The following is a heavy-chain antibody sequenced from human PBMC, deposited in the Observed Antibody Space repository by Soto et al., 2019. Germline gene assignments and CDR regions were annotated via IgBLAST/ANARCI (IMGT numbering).Heavy chain of an antibody. CDR3: ASYSSGYPSYAFDI. V-gene: IGHV3-48*02. J-gene: IGHJ3*02. CDR2: ISSSSSTI. Sequence: LSLSCAASGFTFSSYSMNWVRQAPGKGLEWVSYISSSSSTIYYADSVKGRFTISRDNAKNSLYLQMNSLRDEDTAVYYCASYSSGYPSYAFDIWGQGTMVTVSS. D-gene: IGHD6-19*01. CDR1: GFTFSSYS.